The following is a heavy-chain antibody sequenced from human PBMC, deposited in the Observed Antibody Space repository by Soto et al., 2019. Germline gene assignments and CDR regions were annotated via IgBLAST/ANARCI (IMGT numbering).Heavy chain of an antibody. CDR1: GYTFTSYG. J-gene: IGHJ6*03. V-gene: IGHV1-18*01. D-gene: IGHD3-9*01. CDR2: ISAYNGNT. CDR3: ARDLGDIPDYYYYYMDV. Sequence: ASVKVSCKASGYTFTSYGISWVRQAPGQGLEWMGWISAYNGNTNYAQKLQGRVTMTTDTSTSTAYMELRSLRSDDTAVYYCARDLGDIPDYYYYYMDVWGKGTTVTVSS.